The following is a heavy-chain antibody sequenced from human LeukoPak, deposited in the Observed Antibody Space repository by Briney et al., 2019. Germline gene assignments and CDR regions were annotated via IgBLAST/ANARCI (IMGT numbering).Heavy chain of an antibody. V-gene: IGHV3-23*01. CDR1: GFTFSSHA. J-gene: IGHJ3*02. CDR3: AKGPPGELIRGDAFDI. CDR2: ISGSGGST. Sequence: GGSLRLSCAASGFTFSSHAMNWVRQAPGKGLEWVSVISGSGGSTNYADSVKGRFTISRDNSKNTLYLQMNSLRAEDTAVYYCAKGPPGELIRGDAFDIWGQGTMVTVSS. D-gene: IGHD1-26*01.